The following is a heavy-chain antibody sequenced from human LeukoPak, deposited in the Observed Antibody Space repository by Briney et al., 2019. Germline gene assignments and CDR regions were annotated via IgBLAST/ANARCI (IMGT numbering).Heavy chain of an antibody. CDR3: ASGSGHLFDD. Sequence: SETLSLTCAVSGASISSGYYWAWVQQPPGKGLEWIASIHGTGNTYYNPPLKSRVTMSLDTSKNHFSLTLKSVTAADTAVYFCASGSGHLFDDWGQGTLVTVSS. CDR2: IHGTGNT. V-gene: IGHV4-38-2*01. CDR1: GASISSGYY. J-gene: IGHJ4*02. D-gene: IGHD2-15*01.